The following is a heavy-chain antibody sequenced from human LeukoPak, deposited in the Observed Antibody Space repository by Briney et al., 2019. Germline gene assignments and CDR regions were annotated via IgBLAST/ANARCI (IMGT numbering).Heavy chain of an antibody. CDR2: ISGSGGST. J-gene: IGHJ4*02. Sequence: GGSLRLSCAASGFTLSTYAMSWVRQAPGKGLEWVSGISGSGGSTYYPDSVKGRFTISRDNSKNILYMQVNSLRAEDTAIYYCAKSRRVPAAIRAPFDYWGQGTLVTVSS. V-gene: IGHV3-23*01. CDR1: GFTLSTYA. CDR3: AKSRRVPAAIRAPFDY. D-gene: IGHD2-2*02.